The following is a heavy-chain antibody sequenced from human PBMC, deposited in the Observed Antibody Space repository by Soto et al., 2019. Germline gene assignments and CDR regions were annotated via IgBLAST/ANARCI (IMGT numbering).Heavy chain of an antibody. Sequence: EVQLVESGGVVVQPGGSLRLSCAASGFTFDDYTMHWVRQAPGKGLEWVSLISWDGGSTYYADSVKGRFTISRDNSKNSLYLQMNSLRTEDTALYYCASYDFWSGYFRGYWGQGTLVTVSS. CDR1: GFTFDDYT. J-gene: IGHJ4*02. CDR3: ASYDFWSGYFRGY. D-gene: IGHD3-3*01. V-gene: IGHV3-43*01. CDR2: ISWDGGST.